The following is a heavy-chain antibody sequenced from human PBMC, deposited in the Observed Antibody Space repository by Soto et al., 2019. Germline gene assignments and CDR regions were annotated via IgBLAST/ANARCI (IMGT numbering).Heavy chain of an antibody. CDR1: GGSVSSGSYY. D-gene: IGHD4-17*01. CDR3: ARSYGDHDY. Sequence: QVQLQESGPGLVKPSETLSLTCTVSGGSVSSGSYYWSWIRQPPGKGLEWIGYMYYSGSTNYNPSLKSRVTISVDTSKNQFSLKLSSVTAADTAVYYCARSYGDHDYWGQGTLVTVSS. CDR2: MYYSGST. J-gene: IGHJ4*02. V-gene: IGHV4-61*01.